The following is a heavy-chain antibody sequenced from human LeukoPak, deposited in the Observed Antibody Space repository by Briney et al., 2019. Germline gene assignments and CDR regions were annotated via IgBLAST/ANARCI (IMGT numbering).Heavy chain of an antibody. D-gene: IGHD3-9*01. CDR2: IYYSGST. CDR1: GGSISSGDYY. Sequence: SETLSLTCTVSGGSISSGDYYWSWIRQPPGKGLEWIGYIYYSGSTYYNPSLKSRVTISVDTSKNQFSLKLSSVTAADTAVYYCARVDYDILTGYPLPFDYWGQGTLVTVSS. CDR3: ARVDYDILTGYPLPFDY. V-gene: IGHV4-30-4*01. J-gene: IGHJ4*02.